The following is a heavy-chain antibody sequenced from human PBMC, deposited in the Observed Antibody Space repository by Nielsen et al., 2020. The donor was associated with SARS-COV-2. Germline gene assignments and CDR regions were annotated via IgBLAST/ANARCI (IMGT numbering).Heavy chain of an antibody. CDR2: ISWNSGSI. CDR1: GFPFDDYA. Sequence: GGSLRLSCAASGFPFDDYAMHWVRQAPGKGLEWVSGISWNSGSIGYADSVKGRFTISRDNAKNSLYLQMNSLRAEDTALYYCAKLSSRYGSGNYWGQGTLVTVSS. V-gene: IGHV3-9*01. CDR3: AKLSSRYGSGNY. D-gene: IGHD3-10*01. J-gene: IGHJ4*02.